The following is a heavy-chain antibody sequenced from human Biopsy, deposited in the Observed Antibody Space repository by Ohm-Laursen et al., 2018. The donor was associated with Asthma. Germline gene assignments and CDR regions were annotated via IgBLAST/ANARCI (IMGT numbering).Heavy chain of an antibody. CDR2: ITFDGSTQ. CDR1: GRHFGSYN. D-gene: IGHD6-13*01. Sequence: SLRLSCSASGRHFGSYNMHWARQAPGKGLERVAVITFDGSTQHYGDSVKGRFTISRDNSKNMLFLQMNSLRAEDTAVYYCLRDTLGYYFDIWGQGTQVAVSS. CDR3: LRDTLGYYFDI. J-gene: IGHJ4*02. V-gene: IGHV3-30-3*01.